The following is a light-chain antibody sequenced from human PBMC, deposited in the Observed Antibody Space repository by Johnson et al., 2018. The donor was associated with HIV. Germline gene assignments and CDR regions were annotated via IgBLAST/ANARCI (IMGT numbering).Light chain of an antibody. V-gene: IGLV1-51*01. Sequence: QLVLTQPPSVSAAPGQKVTISCSGSSSNIGNNYVSWYQQLPGTAPKLLIYDNNKRPSGIPDRFSGSTSGTSATLGITGLPTGDEADYYCGTWDSSLSASVFGTGTKVTVL. CDR1: SSNIGNNY. CDR2: DNN. J-gene: IGLJ1*01. CDR3: GTWDSSLSASV.